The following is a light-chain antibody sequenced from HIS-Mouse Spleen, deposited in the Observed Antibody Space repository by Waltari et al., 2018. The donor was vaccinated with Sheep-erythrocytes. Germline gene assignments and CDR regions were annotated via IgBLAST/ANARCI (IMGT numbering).Light chain of an antibody. CDR1: SSDVGGYNY. J-gene: IGLJ3*02. V-gene: IGLV2-8*01. CDR2: EVS. CDR3: SSYAGSNNWV. Sequence: QSALTQPPSASGSPGQSVTISCTGTSSDVGGYNYVSWYQQNPGKAPKLMIYEVSKRPSGVPDRFSGSKSGNTASLTVSGLQAEDEADYYCSSYAGSNNWVFGGGTK.